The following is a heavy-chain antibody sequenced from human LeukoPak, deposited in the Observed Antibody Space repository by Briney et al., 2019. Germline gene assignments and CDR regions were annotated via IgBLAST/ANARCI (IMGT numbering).Heavy chain of an antibody. CDR1: GGSISSGSSY. V-gene: IGHV4-61*02. D-gene: IGHD3-16*01. Sequence: PSETLSLTCTVSGGSISSGSSYWTWIRQPAGKGLEWIGRIYMSGSTNYNPSLKSRVTISVDTSKNQFSLKLSSVTAADTAVYYCARAGYYDYVGLIDPWGQGTLVTVSS. CDR2: IYMSGST. J-gene: IGHJ5*02. CDR3: ARAGYYDYVGLIDP.